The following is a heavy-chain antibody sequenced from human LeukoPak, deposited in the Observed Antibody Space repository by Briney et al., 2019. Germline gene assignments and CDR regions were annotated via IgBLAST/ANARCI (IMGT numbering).Heavy chain of an antibody. CDR3: ARDGYYMVRGASTYYYYYYMDV. D-gene: IGHD3-10*01. V-gene: IGHV3-30*04. Sequence: PGGSLRLSCAASGFTFSSYAMHWVRQAPGKGLEWVAVISYDGSNKYYADSVKGRFTISRDNSKNTLYLQMNSLRAEDTAVYYCARDGYYMVRGASTYYYYYYMDVWDKGTTVTVSS. J-gene: IGHJ6*03. CDR1: GFTFSSYA. CDR2: ISYDGSNK.